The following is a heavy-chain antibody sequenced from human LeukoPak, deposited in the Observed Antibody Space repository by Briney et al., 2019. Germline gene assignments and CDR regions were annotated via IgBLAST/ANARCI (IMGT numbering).Heavy chain of an antibody. D-gene: IGHD3-22*01. CDR1: GFTFSSYW. CDR3: AKDRYYDSSAY. J-gene: IGHJ4*02. V-gene: IGHV3-48*01. CDR2: ISTSSSTI. Sequence: GGSLRLSCAASGFTFSSYWMNWVRQAPGKGLEWVSYISTSSSTIYYADSVKGRFTISRDNSNNTLYLQMNSLRAEDTAVYYCAKDRYYDSSAYWGQGTLVTVSS.